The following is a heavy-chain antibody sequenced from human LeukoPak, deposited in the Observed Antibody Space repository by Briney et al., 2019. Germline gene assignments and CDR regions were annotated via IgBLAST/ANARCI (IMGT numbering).Heavy chain of an antibody. J-gene: IGHJ6*02. Sequence: GGSPRLSCAASGFTSSSYTTNWVRHAPGKGLEWVSSISRSNSYIYYVDSVKGRFTISRDNAKNSLYPQMNSRRTEDTAVYYCAITDYPFVRYYSMDVWGQGTTVTVSS. CDR1: GFTSSSYT. D-gene: IGHD4-11*01. CDR3: AITDYPFVRYYSMDV. CDR2: ISRSNSYI. V-gene: IGHV3-21*01.